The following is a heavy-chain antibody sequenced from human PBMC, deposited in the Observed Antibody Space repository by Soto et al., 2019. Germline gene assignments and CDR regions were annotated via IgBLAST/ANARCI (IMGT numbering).Heavy chain of an antibody. V-gene: IGHV4-31*03. CDR2: IYYSGST. CDR1: GGSISSGGYY. CDR3: AREGSIVLMVYGFDY. J-gene: IGHJ4*02. Sequence: PSETLSLTCTVSGGSISSGGYYWSWIRQHPGKGLEWIGYIYYSGSTYYNPSLKSRVTISVDTSKNQFSLKLSSVTAADTAVYYCAREGSIVLMVYGFDYWGQGTLVTSPQ. D-gene: IGHD2-8*01.